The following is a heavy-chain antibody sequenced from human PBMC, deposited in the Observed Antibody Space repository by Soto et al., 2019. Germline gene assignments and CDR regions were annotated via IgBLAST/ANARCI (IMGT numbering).Heavy chain of an antibody. J-gene: IGHJ6*02. CDR3: AKDRGVVTAGDGMDV. CDR1: GFTFSSYA. Sequence: GGSLRLSCAASGFTFSSYAMSWVRQAPGKGLEWVSAISGSGGSTYYADSVKGRFTISRDNSKNTLYLQMNSLRAEDTAEYYCAKDRGVVTAGDGMDVWGQGTTVTVSS. CDR2: ISGSGGST. V-gene: IGHV3-23*01. D-gene: IGHD2-21*02.